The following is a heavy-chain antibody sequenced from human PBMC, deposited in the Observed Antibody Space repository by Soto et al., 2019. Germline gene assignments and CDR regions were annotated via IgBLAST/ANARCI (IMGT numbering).Heavy chain of an antibody. CDR3: AKGRGGSGSLTPRVDF. J-gene: IGHJ4*02. D-gene: IGHD3-10*01. CDR2: ISGGGDTT. Sequence: GGSLSLSCAASGFTFNNYAMTWCRQPPGKGLEWVSAISGGGDTTSYADSVKGRFTVSRDGSKNTLYLQMSSLRAEDTALYYCAKGRGGSGSLTPRVDFWGQGT. CDR1: GFTFNNYA. V-gene: IGHV3-23*01.